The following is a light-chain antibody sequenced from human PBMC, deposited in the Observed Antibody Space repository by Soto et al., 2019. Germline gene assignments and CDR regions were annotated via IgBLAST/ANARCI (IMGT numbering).Light chain of an antibody. Sequence: QSALTQPASVSGSPGQSITISCTGTSSDVGGYNYVSWYQQHPGKAPKLMIYDVTNRPSGVSDRFSGSKSGNTASLTISGRQTADEADYYCSSYTSTITPGGFGGGTKVTVL. CDR3: SSYTSTITPGG. V-gene: IGLV2-14*03. CDR2: DVT. J-gene: IGLJ3*02. CDR1: SSDVGGYNY.